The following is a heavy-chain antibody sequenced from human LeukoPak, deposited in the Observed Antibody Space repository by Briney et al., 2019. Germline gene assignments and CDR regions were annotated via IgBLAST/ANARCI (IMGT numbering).Heavy chain of an antibody. V-gene: IGHV4-59*11. CDR2: IYYSGST. CDR1: GGSISSHY. D-gene: IGHD6-19*01. CDR3: ARGIGVYSSGWYVGFDP. J-gene: IGHJ5*02. Sequence: SETLSLTCTVSGGSISSHYWGWIRQPPGKGLEWIGYIYYSGSTNYNPSLKSRVTISVDTSKNQFSLKLSSVTAADTAVYYCARGIGVYSSGWYVGFDPWGQGTLVTVSS.